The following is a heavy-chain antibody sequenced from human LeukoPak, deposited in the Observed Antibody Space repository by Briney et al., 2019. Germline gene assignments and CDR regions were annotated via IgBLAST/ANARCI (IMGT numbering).Heavy chain of an antibody. CDR2: IYYSGST. Sequence: SETLSLTCTVSGGSISSHYWSWIRQPPGKGLEWIGYIYYSGSTNYNPSLKSRVTISVDTSKNQFSLKLSSVTAADTAVYYCARGYCSSTSCYTYYYYYMDVWGKGTTVTVSS. V-gene: IGHV4-59*11. CDR1: GGSISSHY. CDR3: ARGYCSSTSCYTYYYYYMDV. D-gene: IGHD2-2*02. J-gene: IGHJ6*03.